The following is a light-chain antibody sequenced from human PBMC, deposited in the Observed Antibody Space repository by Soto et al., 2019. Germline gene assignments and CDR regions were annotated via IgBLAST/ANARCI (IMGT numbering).Light chain of an antibody. CDR2: DAS. Sequence: DIQMTQSPSTLTASVGDRVTITCRASQTINSWLAWYQQKPGKAPKVLIFDASSLKTGVPSRFSGSGSGTEFTLTISSLKSEDFAIYYCQQYNYWPPKTFGQGTKVDIK. J-gene: IGKJ1*01. V-gene: IGKV1-5*01. CDR3: QQYNYWPPKT. CDR1: QTINSW.